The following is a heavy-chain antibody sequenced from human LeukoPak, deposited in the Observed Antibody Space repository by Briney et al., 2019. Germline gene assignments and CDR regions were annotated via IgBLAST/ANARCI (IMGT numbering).Heavy chain of an antibody. CDR2: FNSDGIST. V-gene: IGHV3-74*01. CDR1: GFTFKDYW. J-gene: IGHJ4*02. Sequence: GGSLRLSCAASGFTFKDYWMHWVRQAPGKGLVWVSRFNSDGISTSYADSVKGRFTISRDNAKNTLYLQMNSLRAEDTAMYYCARGRYYLDSWGQGTLVTVSS. CDR3: ARGRYYLDS.